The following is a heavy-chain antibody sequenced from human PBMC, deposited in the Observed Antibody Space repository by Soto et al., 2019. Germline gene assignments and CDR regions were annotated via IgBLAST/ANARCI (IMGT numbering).Heavy chain of an antibody. CDR2: IKQDGSEK. J-gene: IGHJ5*02. V-gene: IGHV3-7*03. CDR1: GFTFSSYW. CDR3: AREAVRGDCSSTSCYGTPVLDP. D-gene: IGHD2-2*01. Sequence: PGGSLRLSCAASGFTFSSYWMSWVRQAPGKGLEWVANIKQDGSEKYYVDSVKGRFTISRDNAKNSLYLQMNSLRAEDTAVYYCAREAVRGDCSSTSCYGTPVLDPRGQGTLVTVSS.